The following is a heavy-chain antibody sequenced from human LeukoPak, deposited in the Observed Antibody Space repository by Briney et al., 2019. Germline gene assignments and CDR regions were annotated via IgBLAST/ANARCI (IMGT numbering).Heavy chain of an antibody. CDR3: ARVDIVIVPSANFDC. CDR1: GGSISGYY. CDR2: IYYSGSS. J-gene: IGHJ4*02. D-gene: IGHD2-2*01. V-gene: IGHV4-59*01. Sequence: SETLSLTCTVSGGSISGYYWSWIRQPPGKGLEWIGYIYYSGSSNYNPSLKSRVTISVDTSKNQFSLKLSSVTAADTAVYYCARVDIVIVPSANFDCWGQGTLVTVSS.